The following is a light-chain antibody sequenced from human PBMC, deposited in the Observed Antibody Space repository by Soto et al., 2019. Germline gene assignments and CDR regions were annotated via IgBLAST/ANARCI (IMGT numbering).Light chain of an antibody. J-gene: IGKJ1*01. Sequence: EIVLTQSPATLSFSPGDIATLSCRASQSVSSDLAWYQQKPGQAPRLLIYGASSRATGIPDRFSGSGSGTDLTLTISRLEPEDFAVYYCQQHGSSRTFGQGTKVDIK. CDR3: QQHGSSRT. CDR2: GAS. CDR1: QSVSSD. V-gene: IGKV3-20*01.